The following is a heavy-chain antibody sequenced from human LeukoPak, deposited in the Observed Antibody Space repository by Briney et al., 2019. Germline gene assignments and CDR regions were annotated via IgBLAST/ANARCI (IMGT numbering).Heavy chain of an antibody. J-gene: IGHJ6*03. CDR3: ARSNYAYTYYYYYMDV. CDR1: GGSISSSSYY. V-gene: IGHV4-39*01. CDR2: IYYSGST. Sequence: SETLSLTCTVSGGSISSSSYYWGWIRQPPGKGLEWIGSIYYSGSTYYNPSLKSRVTIPVDTSKNQFSLKLSSVTAADTAVYYCARSNYAYTYYYYYMDVWGKGATVTVSS. D-gene: IGHD5-24*01.